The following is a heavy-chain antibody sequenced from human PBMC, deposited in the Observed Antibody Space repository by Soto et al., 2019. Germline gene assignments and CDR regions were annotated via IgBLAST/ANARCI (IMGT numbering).Heavy chain of an antibody. J-gene: IGHJ4*02. D-gene: IGHD2-15*01. CDR2: ISGSDGRT. V-gene: IGHV3-23*01. CDR3: AKGVSQYTPLALFDY. Sequence: TGGVLRLSCAASGFTFSSYAMSWVRQAPGKGLEWVSTISGSDGRTYSTDSVKGRFTISRDNSRNTAYLQMNSLRVEDTAVYYCAKGVSQYTPLALFDYWGRGTLVTSPQ. CDR1: GFTFSSYA.